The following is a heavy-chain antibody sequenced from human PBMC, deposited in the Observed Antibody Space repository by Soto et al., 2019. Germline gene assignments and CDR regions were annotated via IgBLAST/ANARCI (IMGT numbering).Heavy chain of an antibody. D-gene: IGHD5-12*01. CDR3: ARDGFTYYYGMDV. V-gene: IGHV3-48*02. J-gene: IGHJ6*02. CDR1: GFTFSSYS. Sequence: EVQLVESGGGLVQPGGSLRLSCAASGFTFSSYSMNWVRQAPGKGLEWVSYISSSSSTIYYADSVKGRFTISRDNAKNTLSLQMNSLRDEDTAVYYCARDGFTYYYGMDVWSQGTTVTVSS. CDR2: ISSSSSTI.